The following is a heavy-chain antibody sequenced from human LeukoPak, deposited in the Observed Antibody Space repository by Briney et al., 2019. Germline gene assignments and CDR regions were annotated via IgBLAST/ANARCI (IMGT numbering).Heavy chain of an antibody. J-gene: IGHJ5*02. CDR3: ARASFNVVFGNWFDP. V-gene: IGHV4-30-4*08. D-gene: IGHD2-8*01. CDR2: IYYSGST. Sequence: SQTLSLTCTVSGGSISSGDYYWSWIRQPPGKGLEWIGYIYYSGSTFYNPSLKSRVTISVDTSKNQFSLKLRSVTAADTAIYYCARASFNVVFGNWFDPWGQGTLVTVSS. CDR1: GGSISSGDYY.